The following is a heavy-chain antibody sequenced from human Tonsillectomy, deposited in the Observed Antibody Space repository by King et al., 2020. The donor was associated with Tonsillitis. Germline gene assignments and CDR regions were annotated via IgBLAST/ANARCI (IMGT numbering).Heavy chain of an antibody. CDR3: ARWTTTVTTAVYNYSDP. CDR1: GYTFTNYG. D-gene: IGHD4-11*01. J-gene: IGHJ5*02. Sequence: QLVQSGAGVKKPGASVKVSCKASGYTFTNYGISWVRQAPGQGLEWMGWISAHNGNTNYAQKLQGRVTMTTDTSTSTAYMELRSLRSDDTAVYYCARWTTTVTTAVYNYSDPWGQGTLVTVSS. CDR2: ISAHNGNT. V-gene: IGHV1-18*04.